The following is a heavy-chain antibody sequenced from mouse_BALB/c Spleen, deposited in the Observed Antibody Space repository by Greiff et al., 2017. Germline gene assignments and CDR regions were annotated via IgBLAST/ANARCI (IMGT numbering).Heavy chain of an antibody. V-gene: IGHV5-6-2*01. CDR3: ARHSDYDAMDY. CDR2: INSNGGST. J-gene: IGHJ4*01. Sequence: EVKLVESGGGLVKLGGSLKLSCAASGFTFSSYYMSWVRQTPEKRLELVAAINSNGGSTYYPDTVKGRFTISRDNAKNTLYLQMSSLKSEDTDLYYCARHSDYDAMDYWGQGTSDTVSS. CDR1: GFTFSSYY.